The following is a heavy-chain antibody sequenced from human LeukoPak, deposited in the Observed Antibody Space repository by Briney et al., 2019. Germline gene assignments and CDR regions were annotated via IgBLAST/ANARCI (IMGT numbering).Heavy chain of an antibody. CDR1: GFTFSTYT. J-gene: IGHJ6*03. V-gene: IGHV4-4*07. Sequence: GSLRLSCVASGFTFSTYTMHWVPQAPGKGLEWIGRIYTRGSTNYHPSLKSRITMSVDTYKNQFSLKLSSGTAADTAVYYCARGVVLLRYFDWSYPGSAKNNDGYYYYYMDVWGKGTTVTISS. CDR2: IYTRGST. D-gene: IGHD3-9*01. CDR3: ARGVVLLRYFDWSYPGSAKNNDGYYYYYMDV.